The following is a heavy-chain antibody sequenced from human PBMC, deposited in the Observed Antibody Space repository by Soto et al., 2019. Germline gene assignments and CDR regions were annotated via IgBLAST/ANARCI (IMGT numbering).Heavy chain of an antibody. Sequence: PGGSLRLSCAASGFTVSSNYMSWVRQAPGKGLEWVSVIYSGGSTYYADSVKGRFTISRDNAKNSLYLHMNSLSAEDTAVYYCARDRGCSGGICYRDLGYWGQGTLVTVSS. CDR1: GFTVSSNY. CDR3: ARDRGCSGGICYRDLGY. CDR2: IYSGGST. J-gene: IGHJ4*02. D-gene: IGHD2-15*01. V-gene: IGHV3-53*01.